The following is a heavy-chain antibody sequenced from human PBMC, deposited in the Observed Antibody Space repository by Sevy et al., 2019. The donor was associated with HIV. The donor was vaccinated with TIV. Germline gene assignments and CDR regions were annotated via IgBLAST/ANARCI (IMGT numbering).Heavy chain of an antibody. CDR3: ARDRDMMTFGVGEAFDI. Sequence: GGSLRLSCAASGFTFSSYWMHWVRQAPGKGLVWVSRINSDGSSTSYADSVKGRFTISRDNAKNTLYLQMNSLRAEDTAVYYCARDRDMMTFGVGEAFDIWGQGTMVTVSS. V-gene: IGHV3-74*01. CDR2: INSDGSST. CDR1: GFTFSSYW. J-gene: IGHJ3*02. D-gene: IGHD3-16*01.